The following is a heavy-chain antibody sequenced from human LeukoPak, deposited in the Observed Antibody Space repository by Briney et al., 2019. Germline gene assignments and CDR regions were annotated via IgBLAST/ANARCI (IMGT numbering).Heavy chain of an antibody. Sequence: PSETLSLTCAVYGGSFSGYYWSWIRQPPGKGREWMGKLNHSGSTNYNPSLKSRVTISVDTSKNQFSLKLSSVTAADTAVYYCARGRRGYSYGPGSGSFDYWGQGTLVTVSS. CDR3: ARGRRGYSYGPGSGSFDY. J-gene: IGHJ4*02. CDR2: LNHSGST. CDR1: GGSFSGYY. D-gene: IGHD5-18*01. V-gene: IGHV4-34*01.